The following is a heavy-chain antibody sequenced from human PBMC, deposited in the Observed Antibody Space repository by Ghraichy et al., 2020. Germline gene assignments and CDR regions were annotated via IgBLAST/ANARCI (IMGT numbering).Heavy chain of an antibody. CDR2: ISSNGATT. CDR3: VRRPEDYIWGTSRPFDH. V-gene: IGHV3-64D*06. J-gene: IGHJ4*02. Sequence: GGSLRLACSASGFDFSSFNMYWVRQAPGKGLEYVSGISSNGATTYYADSVKGRFTISRDNPKNTLYFQMSSLKTEDTAVYYCVRRPEDYIWGTSRPFDHWGQGTLFSVSP. D-gene: IGHD3-16*02. CDR1: GFDFSSFN.